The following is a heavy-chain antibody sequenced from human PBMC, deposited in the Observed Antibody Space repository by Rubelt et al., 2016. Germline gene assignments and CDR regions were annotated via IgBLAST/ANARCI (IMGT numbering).Heavy chain of an antibody. V-gene: IGHV1-18*01. Sequence: QVQLVQSGAEVKKPGASVKVSCKASGYTFTSYGISWVRQAPGQGLEWMGWISAYNGNTNYAQKLQGRVTMTPDTSTSTAYKGLRSLGSDDTAVYYCARDLPPFRRYNWNFPLDYWGQGTLVTVSS. CDR1: GYTFTSYG. CDR3: ARDLPPFRRYNWNFPLDY. CDR2: ISAYNGNT. J-gene: IGHJ4*02. D-gene: IGHD1-7*01.